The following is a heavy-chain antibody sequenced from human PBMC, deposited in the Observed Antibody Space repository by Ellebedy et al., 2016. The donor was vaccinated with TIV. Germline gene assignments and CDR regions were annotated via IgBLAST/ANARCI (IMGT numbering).Heavy chain of an antibody. CDR1: GFMFSSYF. CDR2: ISGSGDTT. D-gene: IGHD3-22*01. J-gene: IGHJ4*02. CDR3: AKEGRRNYDTSGYPYYFDY. Sequence: GGSLRLSXAASGFMFSSYFMSWVRQAPGKGLEWVSVISGSGDTTYYAASVKGRFTISRDNSKNTLYLQMNSLRAEDTAVYYCAKEGRRNYDTSGYPYYFDYWGQGILVTVSS. V-gene: IGHV3-23*01.